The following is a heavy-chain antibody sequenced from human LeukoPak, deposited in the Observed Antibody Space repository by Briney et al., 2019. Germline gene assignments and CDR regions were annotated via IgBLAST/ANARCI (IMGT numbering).Heavy chain of an antibody. CDR3: ARVTTRNFVMRLFDP. CDR1: GFTFSSYA. Sequence: GGSLRLSCAASGFTFSSYAMHWVRQAPGKGLEWVAVIWYDGSNKYYADSVKGRFTISRDNSKNTLYLQMSSLRPEDTAVYYCARVTTRNFVMRLFDPWGQGILVTVSS. D-gene: IGHD4-11*01. CDR2: IWYDGSNK. J-gene: IGHJ5*02. V-gene: IGHV3-33*08.